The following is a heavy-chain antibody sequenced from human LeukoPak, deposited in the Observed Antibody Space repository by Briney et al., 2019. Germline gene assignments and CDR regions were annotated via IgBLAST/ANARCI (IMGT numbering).Heavy chain of an antibody. D-gene: IGHD4-23*01. Sequence: GGSLRLSCAPSGFTFNSYAMSWVRHAPGKGLEWVSAISGIGGSTYYADSVKGRFTISRDNSKNTLYLQMNSLRAEDTAVYYCAKAYWYGDYVGNWFDPWGQGTLVTVSS. V-gene: IGHV3-23*01. CDR2: ISGIGGST. CDR1: GFTFNSYA. CDR3: AKAYWYGDYVGNWFDP. J-gene: IGHJ5*02.